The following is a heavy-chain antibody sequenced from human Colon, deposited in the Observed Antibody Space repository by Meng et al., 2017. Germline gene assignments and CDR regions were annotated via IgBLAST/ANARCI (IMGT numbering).Heavy chain of an antibody. Sequence: GLSCAASGFTFSDHYMDWVRQAPGKGLEWVARIRKETNDYTTEYAASVKGRFTISRDDSKTSLFLQMNSLKIEDTAVYYCARVTTRIGVNDWSFDYWGQGTLVTVSS. CDR1: GFTFSDHY. CDR3: ARVTTRIGVNDWSFDY. D-gene: IGHD2-21*01. J-gene: IGHJ4*02. CDR2: IRKETNDYTT. V-gene: IGHV3-72*01.